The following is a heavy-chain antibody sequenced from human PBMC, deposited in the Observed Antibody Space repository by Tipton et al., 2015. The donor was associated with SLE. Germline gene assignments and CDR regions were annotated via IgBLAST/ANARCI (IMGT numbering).Heavy chain of an antibody. CDR2: ISGSGSSST. CDR3: AKRVDETSYYYGMDV. Sequence: SLRLSCAASGFTFSTYAMSWVRQARGKGLEWVSTISGSGSSSTYYADSVKGRFTISRDNSRNTLYLQMNSVRPEDTAVYYCAKRVDETSYYYGMDVWGQGTTVTVSS. J-gene: IGHJ6*01. CDR1: GFTFSTYA. V-gene: IGHV3-23*01.